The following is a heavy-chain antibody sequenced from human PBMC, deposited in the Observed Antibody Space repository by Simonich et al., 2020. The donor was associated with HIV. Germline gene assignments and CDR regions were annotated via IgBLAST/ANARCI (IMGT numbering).Heavy chain of an antibody. CDR3: AKDRYYNFWSGYYDY. D-gene: IGHD3-3*01. J-gene: IGHJ4*02. CDR2: ISGSGGST. Sequence: EVQLLESGGGLVQPGGSLRLSCAASGFTFSSYAMSGVRQAPGKWLGWVADISGSGGSTNYADSVKGRFTISRDNSKNTLDLQMNSLRAEDTAVYYCAKDRYYNFWSGYYDYWGQGTLVTVSS. CDR1: GFTFSSYA. V-gene: IGHV3-23*01.